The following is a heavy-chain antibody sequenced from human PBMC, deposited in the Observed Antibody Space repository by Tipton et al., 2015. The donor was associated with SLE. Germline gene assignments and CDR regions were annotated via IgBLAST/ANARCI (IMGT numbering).Heavy chain of an antibody. J-gene: IGHJ4*02. D-gene: IGHD3-3*01. Sequence: TLSLTCTVSGGSISSSSYYWGWIRKPPGKGLEWIGSIYYSGSTYYNPSLKSRVTISVDTSKNQFSLKLSSVTAADTAVYYCARDRGGDDFWSGLGFYFDYWGQGTLVTVSS. CDR2: IYYSGST. V-gene: IGHV4-39*07. CDR3: ARDRGGDDFWSGLGFYFDY. CDR1: GGSISSSSYY.